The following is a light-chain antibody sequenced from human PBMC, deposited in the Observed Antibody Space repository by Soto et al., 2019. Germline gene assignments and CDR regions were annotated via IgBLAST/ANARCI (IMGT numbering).Light chain of an antibody. Sequence: DIVMTQSPDSLTLSVGDRPTINCKSSQSPLSNPQQRATHTLDSPKTRTASPVVHLLGTYPEIRGPRPIQWRRVWTDFTLTIRSVQPEDVAVYFCYQYEQTPPWTFGRGTKVHIK. J-gene: IGKJ1*01. CDR3: YQYEQTPPWT. CDR2: GT. CDR1: QSPLSNPQQRAT. V-gene: IGKV4-1*01.